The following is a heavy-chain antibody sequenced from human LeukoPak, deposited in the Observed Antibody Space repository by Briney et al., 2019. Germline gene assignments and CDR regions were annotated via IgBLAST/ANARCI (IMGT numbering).Heavy chain of an antibody. D-gene: IGHD4-23*01. CDR1: GFTFSSYS. Sequence: GGSLRLSCAPSGFTFSSYSMNWVRQAPGKGLGWVSYISSSSSTIYYADSVKGRFTISRDNAKNSLYLQMNSLRDEDTAVYYCARLDYGGNFAFDYWGQGTLVTVSS. CDR3: ARLDYGGNFAFDY. V-gene: IGHV3-48*02. CDR2: ISSSSSTI. J-gene: IGHJ4*02.